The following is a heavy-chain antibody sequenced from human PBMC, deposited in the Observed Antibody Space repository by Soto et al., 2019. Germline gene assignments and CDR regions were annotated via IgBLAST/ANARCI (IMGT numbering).Heavy chain of an antibody. J-gene: IGHJ4*02. CDR3: ARDRLIAPRSRGGAGYLGY. CDR1: GYTFTSYG. V-gene: IGHV1-18*01. Sequence: QVQLVQSGAEVKKPGASVKVSCKASGYTFTSYGISWVRQAPGQGLEWMGWISAYNGNTNYAQKLQGRVTMTTDTSTSTAYMELRSLRSDDTAVYYCARDRLIAPRSRGGAGYLGYWGQGTLVTVSS. CDR2: ISAYNGNT. D-gene: IGHD6-6*01.